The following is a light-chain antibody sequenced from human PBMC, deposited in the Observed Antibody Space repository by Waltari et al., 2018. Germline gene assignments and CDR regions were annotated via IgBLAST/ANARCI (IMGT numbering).Light chain of an antibody. CDR1: QSVLYSSNNNNY. Sequence: DIVMTQSPDSLAVSLGERATINCKSSQSVLYSSNNNNYLAWYRQKTGQPPKLLFYWASTRASGVPDRFSGSGSGTDFTLTISSLQAEYVAVYYCQQYYTTPRTFGQGTTVEIK. V-gene: IGKV4-1*01. CDR3: QQYYTTPRT. J-gene: IGKJ1*01. CDR2: WAS.